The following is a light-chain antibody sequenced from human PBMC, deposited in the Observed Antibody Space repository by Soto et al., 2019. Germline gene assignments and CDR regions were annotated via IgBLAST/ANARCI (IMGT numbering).Light chain of an antibody. CDR2: AAS. Sequence: DIQMTQSPSTLSASLGDSVTITCRASQSISSWLAWYQQKPGKAPKLLLFAASTLVGGVPSRLSGRGSGTVFTLSIRSLKADDFATYDCKQYHNDWTFGQGTKVDI. CDR3: KQYHNDWT. J-gene: IGKJ1*01. V-gene: IGKV1-5*01. CDR1: QSISSW.